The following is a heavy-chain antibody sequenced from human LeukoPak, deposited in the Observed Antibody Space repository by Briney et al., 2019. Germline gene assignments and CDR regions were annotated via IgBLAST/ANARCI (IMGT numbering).Heavy chain of an antibody. CDR3: ARESSGYYLSYYFYMDV. Sequence: SETLSLTCTVSGGSISSHYWSWIRQPPGKGLEWIGYIYYSGSTNYNPSLKSRVTISVDTSKNQFSLRLSSVTAADTAVYYCARESSGYYLSYYFYMDVWGKGTTVTVSS. CDR2: IYYSGST. V-gene: IGHV4-59*11. J-gene: IGHJ6*03. CDR1: GGSISSHY. D-gene: IGHD3-22*01.